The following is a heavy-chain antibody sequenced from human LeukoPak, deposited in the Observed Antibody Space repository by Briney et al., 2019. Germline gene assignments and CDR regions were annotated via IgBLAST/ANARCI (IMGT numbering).Heavy chain of an antibody. Sequence: GASVKVSCKASGGTFSSYAISWVRQAPGQGLEWMGWISTYTGNTNYARKFQGRVTMTTDTSTSTVYMELSSLRSEDTAVYYCARYHDYGDYVDYWGQGTLVTVSS. J-gene: IGHJ4*02. V-gene: IGHV1-18*01. CDR3: ARYHDYGDYVDY. CDR2: ISTYTGNT. CDR1: GGTFSSYA. D-gene: IGHD4-17*01.